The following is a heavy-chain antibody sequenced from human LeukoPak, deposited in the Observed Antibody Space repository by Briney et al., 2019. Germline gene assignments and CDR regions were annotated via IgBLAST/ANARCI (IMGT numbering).Heavy chain of an antibody. D-gene: IGHD6-13*01. J-gene: IGHJ4*02. CDR2: IYSGGST. Sequence: TGGSLRLSCEASGFTARSNYMSWVRQGPGKGLEWVSVIYSGGSTYYADSMKGRFTISRDNSKNTLYLQMNSLRVEDTAVYYCERDRDSSSWYGYWGQGTLVTVSS. CDR3: ERDRDSSSWYGY. V-gene: IGHV3-53*01. CDR1: GFTARSNY.